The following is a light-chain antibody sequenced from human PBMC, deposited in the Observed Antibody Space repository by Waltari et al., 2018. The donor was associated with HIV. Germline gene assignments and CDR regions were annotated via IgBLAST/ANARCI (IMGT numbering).Light chain of an antibody. V-gene: IGLV3-21*04. CDR2: WET. CDR1: NIGDKS. CDR3: QWWDTTTDQYV. J-gene: IGLJ1*01. Sequence: YALTQPPSVSVAPGRTARIACEGINIGDKSVHWDQQNPGQAPILLTSWETDRPSGIPDRFSGSNAGNTASLVSSRVEAGDEADYYGQWWDTTTDQYVFGTGTKVTV.